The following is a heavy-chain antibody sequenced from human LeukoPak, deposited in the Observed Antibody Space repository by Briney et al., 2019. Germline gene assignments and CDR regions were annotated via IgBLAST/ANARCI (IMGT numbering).Heavy chain of an antibody. CDR1: GFTFSSYG. Sequence: PGRSLRFSCAASGFTFSSYGMHWVRQAPGKGLEWVAVIWYDGSNKYYADSVKGRFTISRDNSKNTLYLQMNSLRAEDTAVYYCAKDLSGLGRNGVDYWGQGTLVTVSS. CDR2: IWYDGSNK. CDR3: AKDLSGLGRNGVDY. J-gene: IGHJ4*02. D-gene: IGHD1-1*01. V-gene: IGHV3-33*06.